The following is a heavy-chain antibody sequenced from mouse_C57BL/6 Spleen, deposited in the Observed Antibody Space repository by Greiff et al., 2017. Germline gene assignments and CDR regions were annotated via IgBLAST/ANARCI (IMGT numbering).Heavy chain of an antibody. J-gene: IGHJ4*01. CDR2: ISRGSSTN. CDR1: GFTFSDYG. CDR3: ARTGSYYAMDY. Sequence: EVKVEESGGGLVKPGGSLKLSCAASGFTFSDYGMHWVRQAPEKGLEWVAYISRGSSTNYYADTVKGRFTISRDNAENTLFLQMTRLMSEDTAMYYWARTGSYYAMDYWGQGTSVTVSS. V-gene: IGHV5-17*01.